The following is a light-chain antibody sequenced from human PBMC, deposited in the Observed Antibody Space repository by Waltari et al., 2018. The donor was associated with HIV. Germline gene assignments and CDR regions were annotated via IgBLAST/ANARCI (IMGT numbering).Light chain of an antibody. J-gene: IGLJ1*01. CDR2: EVN. CDR1: SSDVGGYNY. CDR3: SSYTGSSTHV. V-gene: IGLV2-14*03. Sequence: QSALTQPASVSASPGQSITISCTGTSSDVGGYNYVSWYRQHPGEAPKVIIYEVNRRPSGVSNRFTASKAGNTASLAISGLQPEDEADYFCSSYTGSSTHVFGPGTKVTVL.